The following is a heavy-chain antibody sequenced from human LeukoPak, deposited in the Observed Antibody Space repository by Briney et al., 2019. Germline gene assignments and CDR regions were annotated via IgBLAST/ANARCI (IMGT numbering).Heavy chain of an antibody. Sequence: PGGSLRLSCTASGFTFSSYGIHWVRQAPGKGLEWVTGISYEGSNKYYADSVKGRFTISRDNSKHTLYLQMDSLRTEDTAVYYCAKDLYSYGPHYFDYWGQGTLVTVSS. V-gene: IGHV3-30*18. CDR1: GFTFSSYG. CDR2: ISYEGSNK. CDR3: AKDLYSYGPHYFDY. D-gene: IGHD5-18*01. J-gene: IGHJ4*02.